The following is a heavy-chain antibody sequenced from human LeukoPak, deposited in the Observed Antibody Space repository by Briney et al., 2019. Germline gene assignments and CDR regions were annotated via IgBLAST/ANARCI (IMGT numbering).Heavy chain of an antibody. J-gene: IGHJ6*03. CDR3: ARRGSSWATDYYYYYMDV. Sequence: ASVKVSCKASGFPFTSYAIHWVRQAPGQRLEWMGWVNADNSNTKYSQEFQGRVTITRDTSASTAYMDLNSLRSEDMAVYYCARRGSSWATDYYYYYMDVWGKGTTVTVSS. CDR2: VNADNSNT. CDR1: GFPFTSYA. D-gene: IGHD6-13*01. V-gene: IGHV1-3*03.